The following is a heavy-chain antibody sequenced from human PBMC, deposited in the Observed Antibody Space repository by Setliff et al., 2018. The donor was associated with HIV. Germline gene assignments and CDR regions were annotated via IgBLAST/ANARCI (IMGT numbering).Heavy chain of an antibody. V-gene: IGHV4-4*07. D-gene: IGHD6-25*01. Sequence: PSETLSLTCAVSGGSISGYYWNWIRQSAGKGLEWIGRIYTSGSTKYNPSFESRVTLSVDTSKNQVSLKVNYVTAADMALYFCARGLQRKNGLHSYYYYMDIWGKGTTVTVSS. CDR3: ARGLQRKNGLHSYYYYMDI. CDR1: GGSISGYY. CDR2: IYTSGST. J-gene: IGHJ6*03.